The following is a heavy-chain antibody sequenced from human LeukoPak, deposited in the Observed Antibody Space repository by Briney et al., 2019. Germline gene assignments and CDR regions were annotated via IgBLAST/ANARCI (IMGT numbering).Heavy chain of an antibody. CDR3: AKDLGCSSTSCYIY. CDR2: ISWDGGST. J-gene: IGHJ4*02. V-gene: IGHV3-43*01. D-gene: IGHD2-2*02. Sequence: GGSLRLSCAASGLTFDDYTMHWVRQAPGKGLERVSLISWDGGSTYYADSVKGRFTISRDNSKNSLYLQMNSLRTEDTALYYCAKDLGCSSTSCYIYWGQGTLVTVSS. CDR1: GLTFDDYT.